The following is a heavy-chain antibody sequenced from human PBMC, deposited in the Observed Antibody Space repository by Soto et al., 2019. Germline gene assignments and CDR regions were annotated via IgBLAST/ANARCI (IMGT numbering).Heavy chain of an antibody. V-gene: IGHV3-33*01. CDR1: GFTFSSYG. CDR3: ARELIVGATGGYYYYGMDV. J-gene: IGHJ6*02. Sequence: QVQLVESGGGVVQPGRSLRLSCAASGFTFSSYGMHWVRQAPGKGLEWVAVIWYDGSNKYYADSVKGRFTISRDNSKNTLYLQMNSLRAEDTAVYYCARELIVGATGGYYYYGMDVWGQGTTVIVSS. D-gene: IGHD1-26*01. CDR2: IWYDGSNK.